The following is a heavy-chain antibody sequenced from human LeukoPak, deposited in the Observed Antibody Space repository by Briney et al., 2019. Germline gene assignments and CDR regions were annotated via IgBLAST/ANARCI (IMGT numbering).Heavy chain of an antibody. CDR3: ARAGSGSYYSGAFDI. CDR1: GGTFSSYA. V-gene: IGHV1-69*13. J-gene: IGHJ3*02. Sequence: ASVKVSCKASGGTFSSYAISWVRQAPGQGLEWMGGIIPIFGTANYAQKFQGRVTITADESTSTAYMELSSLRSEDTAVYYCARAGSGSYYSGAFDIWGQGTMVTVSS. CDR2: IIPIFGTA. D-gene: IGHD1-26*01.